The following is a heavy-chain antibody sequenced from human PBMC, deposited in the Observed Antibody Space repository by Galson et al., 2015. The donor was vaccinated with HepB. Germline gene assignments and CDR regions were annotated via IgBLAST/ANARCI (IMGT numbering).Heavy chain of an antibody. Sequence: CAASGFTFRSYAMSWVRQAPGKGLEWVSGISASGGSTYYADSVKGRFTISRDNSKNTLYLQMNSLRAEDTAVYYCAKDRGRQGLDYYYYGMDVWGQGTTVTVSS. V-gene: IGHV3-23*01. J-gene: IGHJ6*02. D-gene: IGHD6-25*01. CDR3: AKDRGRQGLDYYYYGMDV. CDR1: GFTFRSYA. CDR2: ISASGGST.